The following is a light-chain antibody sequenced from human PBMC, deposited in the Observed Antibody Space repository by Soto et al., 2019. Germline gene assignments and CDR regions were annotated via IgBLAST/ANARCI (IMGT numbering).Light chain of an antibody. CDR2: AAS. CDR1: RSISSY. CDR3: QQSFTTPLT. Sequence: DIQMTQSPTTLSASVGYRVTITCRASRSISSYLNWYQQKPGKAPKLLIYAASSLQSGVPSRFSGSGSGTDFNLTINSLQPEDFATYFCQQSFTTPLTFGGGTKVDIK. V-gene: IGKV1-39*01. J-gene: IGKJ4*01.